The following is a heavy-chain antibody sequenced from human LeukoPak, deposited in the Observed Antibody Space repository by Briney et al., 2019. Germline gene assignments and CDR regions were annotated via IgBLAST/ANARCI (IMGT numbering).Heavy chain of an antibody. CDR3: ATLLSGGSCYCLDY. CDR1: GYTLTELS. Sequence: WASVKVSCKVSGYTLTELSMHWVRQAPGKGLEWMGGFDPEDGETIYAQKFQGRVTMTEDTSTDTAYMELSSLRSEDTAVYYCATLLSGGSCYCLDYWGQGTLVTVSS. D-gene: IGHD2-15*01. CDR2: FDPEDGET. J-gene: IGHJ4*02. V-gene: IGHV1-24*01.